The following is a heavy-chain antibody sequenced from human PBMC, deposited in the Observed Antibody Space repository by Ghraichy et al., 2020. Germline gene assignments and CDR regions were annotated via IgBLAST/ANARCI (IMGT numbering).Heavy chain of an antibody. J-gene: IGHJ4*02. CDR3: LITGIIPPYYFDY. Sequence: ASVKVSCKVSGYTLTELSMHWVRQAPGKGLEWMGGFDPEDGETIYAQKFQGRVTMTEDTSTDTAYMELSSLRSEDTAVYYCLITGIIPPYYFDYWGQGTLVTVSS. D-gene: IGHD1-20*01. CDR1: GYTLTELS. CDR2: FDPEDGET. V-gene: IGHV1-24*01.